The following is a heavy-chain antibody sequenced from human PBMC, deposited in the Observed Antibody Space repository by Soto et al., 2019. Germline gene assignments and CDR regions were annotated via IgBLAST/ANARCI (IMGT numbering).Heavy chain of an antibody. Sequence: QVQLVQSGAEVKKPGSSVKVSCKASGGTFSSYAISWVRQAPGQGLEWMGGIIPIFGTANYAQKFQGRVTITADDXTXXAYMELSSLRSEDTAVYYCARTSDNGNPAHWYFDLWGRGTLVTVSS. J-gene: IGHJ2*01. D-gene: IGHD2-8*01. V-gene: IGHV1-69*12. CDR3: ARTSDNGNPAHWYFDL. CDR1: GGTFSSYA. CDR2: IIPIFGTA.